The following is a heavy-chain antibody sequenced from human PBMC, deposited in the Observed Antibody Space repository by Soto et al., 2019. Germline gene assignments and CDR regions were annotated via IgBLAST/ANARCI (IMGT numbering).Heavy chain of an antibody. CDR2: IYPGDSDT. CDR3: ARQDYDFWCGYYIHYYGMDV. D-gene: IGHD3-3*01. J-gene: IGHJ6*02. CDR1: GYSFTSYL. Sequence: PGESLKISCKGSGYSFTSYLLGCVRQMPWKGLEWMVIIYPGDSDTRYSPSFQGQVTISADKSISTAYLQWSSLKASDTAMYYCARQDYDFWCGYYIHYYGMDVWAQGTTVTVSS. V-gene: IGHV5-51*01.